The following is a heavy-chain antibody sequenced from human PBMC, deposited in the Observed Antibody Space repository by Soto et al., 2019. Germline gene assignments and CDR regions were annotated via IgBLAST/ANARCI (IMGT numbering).Heavy chain of an antibody. V-gene: IGHV3-30*18. CDR3: AKDLGDSSVFDY. Sequence: LRLSCAASGFTFSSYGMHWVRQAPGKGLEWVAVISYDGSNKYYADSMKGRFTISRDNSKNTLYLQMNSLRAEDTAVYYCAKDLGDSSVFDYWGQGTLVTVSS. J-gene: IGHJ4*02. D-gene: IGHD3-22*01. CDR1: GFTFSSYG. CDR2: ISYDGSNK.